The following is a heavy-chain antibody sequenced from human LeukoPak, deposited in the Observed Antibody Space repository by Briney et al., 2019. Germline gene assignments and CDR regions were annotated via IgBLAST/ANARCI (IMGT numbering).Heavy chain of an antibody. D-gene: IGHD2-15*01. Sequence: PSETLSLTCTVSGYSISSGYYWGWIREPPGKGLEWIGSIYHSGSTYYNPSLESRVTISVDTSNNQFSLKLSSVTAADTAVYYRATRANIVVVVVATEGAFDIWGQGTMVTVSS. V-gene: IGHV4-38-2*02. J-gene: IGHJ3*02. CDR2: IYHSGST. CDR3: ATRANIVVVVVATEGAFDI. CDR1: GYSISSGYY.